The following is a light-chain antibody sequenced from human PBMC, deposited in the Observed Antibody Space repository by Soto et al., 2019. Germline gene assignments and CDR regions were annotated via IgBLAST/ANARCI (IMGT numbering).Light chain of an antibody. CDR3: QQYNSYPYT. Sequence: DIQMTQSPSTLSASVGDRVTITCRASQSISSWLAWYQQKPGKASKLLIYDASSLESGVPSRFSGRGSWTEFTLTTSSLQPDDFATYYCQQYNSYPYTFGQGTKLQIK. V-gene: IGKV1-5*01. CDR1: QSISSW. CDR2: DAS. J-gene: IGKJ2*01.